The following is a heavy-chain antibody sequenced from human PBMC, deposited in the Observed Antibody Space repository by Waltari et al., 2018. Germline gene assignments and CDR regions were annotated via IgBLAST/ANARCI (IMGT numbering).Heavy chain of an antibody. D-gene: IGHD3-10*01. CDR3: ARGRRGSGSYYNELLGY. J-gene: IGHJ4*02. CDR2: MNTNSGNK. CDR1: GYTFTSYD. Sequence: QVQLVQSGAEVKKPGASVKVSCKASGYTFTSYDINWVRQATGQGLEWMGWMNTNSGNKGYATKFQGRVTMTRNTSISTAYMELSSLRSEDTAVYYCARGRRGSGSYYNELLGYWGQGTLVTVSS. V-gene: IGHV1-8*01.